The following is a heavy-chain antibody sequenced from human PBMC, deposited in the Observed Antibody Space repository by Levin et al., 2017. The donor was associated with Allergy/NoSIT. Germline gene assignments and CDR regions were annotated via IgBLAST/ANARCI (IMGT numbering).Heavy chain of an antibody. CDR1: GYTFTSYY. Sequence: GESLKISCKASGYTFTSYYMHWVRQAPGQGLEWMGIINPSGGSTSYAQKFQGRVTMTRDTSTSTVYMELSSLRSEDTAVYYCARDRQLAGQGIFDYWGQGTLVTVSS. J-gene: IGHJ4*02. CDR2: INPSGGST. CDR3: ARDRQLAGQGIFDY. V-gene: IGHV1-46*01. D-gene: IGHD6-6*01.